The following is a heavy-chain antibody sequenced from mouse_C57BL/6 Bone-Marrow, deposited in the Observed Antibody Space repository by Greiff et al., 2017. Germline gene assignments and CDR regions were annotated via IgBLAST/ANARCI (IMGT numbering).Heavy chain of an antibody. J-gene: IGHJ3*01. CDR2: IDPEDGET. D-gene: IGHD3-2*02. CDR1: GFNIKDYY. CDR3: ARREGDSSGPAWFAY. V-gene: IGHV14-2*01. Sequence: VQLQQSGAELVKPGASVKLSCTASGFNIKDYYMHWVKQRTEQGLEWIGRIDPEDGETKYAPKFKGKATITADTSSNTAYLQLSSLTSEDTAVYYCARREGDSSGPAWFAYWGQGTLVTVSA.